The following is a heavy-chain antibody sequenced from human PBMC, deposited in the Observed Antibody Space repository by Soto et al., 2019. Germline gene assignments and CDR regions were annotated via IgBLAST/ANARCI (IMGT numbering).Heavy chain of an antibody. V-gene: IGHV4-61*01. J-gene: IGHJ6*02. Sequence: LSLTFTVSGXSVSSGSYYWSWIRQPPGKGLEWIGYIYYSGSTNYNPSLKSRVTISVDTSKNQFSLKLSSVTAADTAVYYCARDQRIQLWLRYYYYGMDVWGQGTTVTVSS. D-gene: IGHD5-18*01. CDR2: IYYSGST. CDR3: ARDQRIQLWLRYYYYGMDV. CDR1: GXSVSSGSYY.